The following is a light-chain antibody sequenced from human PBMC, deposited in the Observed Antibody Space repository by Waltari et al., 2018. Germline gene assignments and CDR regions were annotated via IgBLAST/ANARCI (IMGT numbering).Light chain of an antibody. CDR1: QSVGGT. J-gene: IGKJ1*01. V-gene: IGKV3-20*01. CDR2: GAS. Sequence: EIVLTQSPGTLSLSPGERATLSCRASQSVGGTLAWYQQKPGQAPRRLMYGASISAPGTPDRFSGTGSGTDFSLTISRLEPEDLAVYYCQHYVRLPATFGQGTKVEIK. CDR3: QHYVRLPAT.